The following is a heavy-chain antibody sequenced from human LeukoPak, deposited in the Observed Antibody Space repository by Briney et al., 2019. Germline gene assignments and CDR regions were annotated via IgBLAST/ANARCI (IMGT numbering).Heavy chain of an antibody. CDR3: ARVFSGNYYSGFDY. V-gene: IGHV3-21*01. D-gene: IGHD3-10*01. J-gene: IGHJ4*02. Sequence: GGSLRLSCAASGFIFTTYSVNWVRQAPGKGLEWVSSISSSSTYISYADSVEGRFTISRDNAKDSLYLQMNSLRAEDTALYYCARVFSGNYYSGFDYWGQGTLVTVSS. CDR1: GFIFTTYS. CDR2: ISSSSTYI.